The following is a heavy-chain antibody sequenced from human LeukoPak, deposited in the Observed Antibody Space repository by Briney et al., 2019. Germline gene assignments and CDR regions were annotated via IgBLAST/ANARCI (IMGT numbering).Heavy chain of an antibody. CDR1: GFTFSSYA. CDR3: ARDPTYYYDSSGYSYYFDY. D-gene: IGHD3-22*01. V-gene: IGHV3-30-3*01. J-gene: IGHJ4*02. CDR2: ISYDGSNK. Sequence: GGSLRLSCAASGFTFSSYAMHWVRQAPGKWLEWVAVISYDGSNKYYAVSVKGRFTISRDNSKNTLYLQMNSLRAEDTAVYYCARDPTYYYDSSGYSYYFDYWGQGTLVTVSS.